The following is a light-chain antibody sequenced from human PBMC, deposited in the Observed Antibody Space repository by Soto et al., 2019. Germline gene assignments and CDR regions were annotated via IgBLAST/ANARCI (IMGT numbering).Light chain of an antibody. J-gene: IGLJ1*01. CDR1: SGDVGGYNY. Sequence: QSVLTQPPSASGSPGQSVTISCTGTSGDVGGYNYVSWYQQHPGKAPKLMIFEVSERPSGVPDRFSASKSGNTASLTVSGLQAEDEADYYCSSYAGSTNYVFGTGTMVTVL. V-gene: IGLV2-8*01. CDR3: SSYAGSTNYV. CDR2: EVS.